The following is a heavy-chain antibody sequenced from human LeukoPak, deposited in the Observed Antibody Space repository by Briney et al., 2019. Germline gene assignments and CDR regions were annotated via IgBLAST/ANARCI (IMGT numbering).Heavy chain of an antibody. CDR3: VRDPNWNYVPHLDY. CDR2: ISYDGSNK. Sequence: GGSLRLSCGASGFTFSSYALHWVRQAPGKGLEWVAVISYDGSNKYYADSVKGRFTISRDNSKNTLYLQMNSLRAEDTAVYYCVRDPNWNYVPHLDYWGQGTLVTVSS. J-gene: IGHJ4*02. V-gene: IGHV3-30-3*01. CDR1: GFTFSSYA. D-gene: IGHD1-7*01.